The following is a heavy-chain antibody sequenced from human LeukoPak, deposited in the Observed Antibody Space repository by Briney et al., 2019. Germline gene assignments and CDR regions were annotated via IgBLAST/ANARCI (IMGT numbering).Heavy chain of an antibody. CDR1: GFTFSDYY. CDR3: AELGITMIGGV. CDR2: ITNSGSTT. Sequence: PGGSLRLSCVASGFTFSDYYMSWIRQAPGKGLEWISYITNSGSTTFYADSVKGRFTISRDNAKNSLYLQMNSLRAEDTAVYYCAELGITMIGGVWGKGTTVTISS. V-gene: IGHV3-11*04. J-gene: IGHJ6*04. D-gene: IGHD3-10*02.